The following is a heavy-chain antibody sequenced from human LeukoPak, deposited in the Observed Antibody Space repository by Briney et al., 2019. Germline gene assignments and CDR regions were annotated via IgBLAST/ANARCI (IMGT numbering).Heavy chain of an antibody. Sequence: GGSLRLSCAASGFTFSSYDMHWVRQATGKGLEWVSAIGTAGDTYYPGSVKGRFTISRDNAKNSLYLQMNSLRAEDTAVYYCARTRGTMVRGVIISKYYYYYYYMDVWGKGTTVTVSS. CDR2: IGTAGDT. D-gene: IGHD3-10*01. V-gene: IGHV3-13*01. J-gene: IGHJ6*03. CDR1: GFTFSSYD. CDR3: ARTRGTMVRGVIISKYYYYYYYMDV.